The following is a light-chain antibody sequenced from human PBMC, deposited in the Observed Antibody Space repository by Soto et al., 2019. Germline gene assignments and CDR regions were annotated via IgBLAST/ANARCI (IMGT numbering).Light chain of an antibody. Sequence: IVMTQSPDSLAVSLGERATINCKSSQSVLYSSNNRNYLAWYQQKPRQPPKLLIYWASTRESGVPDRFSASGSGTDFTLTINSLQAEDVAVYYCQQYYDTPLTFGPGTKVDIK. CDR3: QQYYDTPLT. CDR1: QSVLYSSNNRNY. CDR2: WAS. V-gene: IGKV4-1*01. J-gene: IGKJ3*01.